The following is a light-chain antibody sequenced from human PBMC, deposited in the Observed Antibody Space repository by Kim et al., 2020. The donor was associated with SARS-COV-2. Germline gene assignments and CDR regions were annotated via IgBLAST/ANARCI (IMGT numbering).Light chain of an antibody. V-gene: IGKV3-11*01. J-gene: IGKJ3*01. Sequence: EIVLTQSPATLSLSPGERAALSCRASQSVTSYLAWYQQKPGQTPRLLIYDTSNRATGLPARFSGSGSGTDFTLTIRSIEPEDFAVYYCHQRSNWPPTFGPGTKVDIK. CDR2: DTS. CDR3: HQRSNWPPT. CDR1: QSVTSY.